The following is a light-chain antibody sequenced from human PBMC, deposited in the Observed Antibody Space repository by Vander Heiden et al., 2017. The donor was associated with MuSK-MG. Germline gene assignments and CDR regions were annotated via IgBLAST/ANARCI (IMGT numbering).Light chain of an antibody. CDR1: QDISNY. J-gene: IGKJ4*01. CDR3: QKYEKLPLT. CDR2: DAS. V-gene: IGKV1-33*01. Sequence: DIQMTQSPSSLSASVGDSVTITCQASQDISNYLNWYQQKPGKAPKLLIYDASNLETGVPSRFSGSGSGTEFTFKISSMKPEDIATYDCQKYEKLPLTFGGGTKVEIK.